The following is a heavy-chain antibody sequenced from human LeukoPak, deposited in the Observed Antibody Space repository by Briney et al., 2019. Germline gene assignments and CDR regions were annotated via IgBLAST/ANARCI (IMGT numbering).Heavy chain of an antibody. CDR2: DHDGST. CDR3: AKWGPYCVGDYCPALDS. Sequence: PGGSLRLSCAASGFPFTSYAMSWVRQAPGKGLEWVSTDHDGSTYYADSVKGRFTISRDNAKESLYLQLNSLRAEDTAVYYCAKWGPYCVGDYCPALDSWGPGTLVTVSS. J-gene: IGHJ4*02. CDR1: GFPFTSYA. V-gene: IGHV3-23*01. D-gene: IGHD2-21*02.